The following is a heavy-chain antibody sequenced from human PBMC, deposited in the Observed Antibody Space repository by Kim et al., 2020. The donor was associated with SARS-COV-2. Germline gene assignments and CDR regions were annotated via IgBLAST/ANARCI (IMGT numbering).Heavy chain of an antibody. Sequence: NVNTNYAQKFQGRVTMTTDTSTTTVYMELRSLKSDDTAVYYCARGRPLDYWGQGTLVTVSS. CDR2: NVNT. J-gene: IGHJ4*02. CDR3: ARGRPLDY. V-gene: IGHV1-18*01.